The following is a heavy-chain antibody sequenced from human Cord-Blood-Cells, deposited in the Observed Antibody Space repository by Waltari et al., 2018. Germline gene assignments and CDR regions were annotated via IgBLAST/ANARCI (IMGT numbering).Heavy chain of an antibody. CDR3: ARDRWYYDSSGYYYFDY. D-gene: IGHD3-22*01. CDR1: GYTFTGYY. V-gene: IGHV1-2*02. Sequence: QVQLVQSGAEVKKPGASVKVSCKASGYTFTGYYMHWVRQAPGQGLEWVGWINPNGGGTNYAQKFQGRVTMTRDTSISPAYMELSRLRSDDTAVYYCARDRWYYDSSGYYYFDYWGQGTLVTVSS. CDR2: INPNGGGT. J-gene: IGHJ4*02.